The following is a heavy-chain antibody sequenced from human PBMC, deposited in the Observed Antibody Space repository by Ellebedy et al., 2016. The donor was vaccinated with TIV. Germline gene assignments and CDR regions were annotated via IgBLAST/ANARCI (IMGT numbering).Heavy chain of an antibody. D-gene: IGHD2-21*02. Sequence: GGSLRLSXAASGFTFSSYAMSWVRQAPGKGLEWVSAISGSGGSTYYADSVKGRFTISRDNSKNTLYLQMNSLRAEDTAVYYCAKDPRYCGGDCEYYFDYWGQGTLVTVSS. J-gene: IGHJ4*02. CDR2: ISGSGGST. CDR1: GFTFSSYA. V-gene: IGHV3-23*01. CDR3: AKDPRYCGGDCEYYFDY.